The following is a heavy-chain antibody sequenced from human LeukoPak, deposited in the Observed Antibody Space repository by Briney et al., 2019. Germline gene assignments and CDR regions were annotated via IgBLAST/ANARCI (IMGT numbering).Heavy chain of an antibody. J-gene: IGHJ4*02. D-gene: IGHD2-2*01. V-gene: IGHV3-21*01. CDR2: ISSSSSYI. Sequence: GGSLRLSCAASGFTFSSYSMNWVRQAPGKGLEWVSSISSSSSYIYYADSVKGRFTISRDNSKNTLYLQMNSLRAEDTAVYYCARDSVPAASEDYWGQGTLVTVSS. CDR3: ARDSVPAASEDY. CDR1: GFTFSSYS.